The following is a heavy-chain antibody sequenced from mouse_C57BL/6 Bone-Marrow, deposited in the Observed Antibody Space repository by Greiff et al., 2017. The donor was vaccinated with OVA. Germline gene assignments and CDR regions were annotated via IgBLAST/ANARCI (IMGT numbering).Heavy chain of an antibody. Sequence: EVQLQESGGGLVKPGGSLKLSCAASGFTFSSYAMSWVRQTPEKRLEWVATISDGGSYTYYPDNVKGRFTISRDNAKNNLYLQMSHLKSEDKAMYYCARDPFGTLRGFAYWGQGTLVTVSA. CDR2: ISDGGSYT. V-gene: IGHV5-4*01. J-gene: IGHJ3*01. CDR1: GFTFSSYA. D-gene: IGHD1-1*01. CDR3: ARDPFGTLRGFAY.